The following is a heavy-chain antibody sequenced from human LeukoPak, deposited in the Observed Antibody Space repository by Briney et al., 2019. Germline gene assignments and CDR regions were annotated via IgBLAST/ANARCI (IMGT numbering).Heavy chain of an antibody. CDR3: ARDPGYCSGGSCSFRVY. Sequence: GGSLRLSCAASGFTFSSYSMNWARQAPGKGLEWVSYISSSSSTIYYADSVKGRFTISRDNAKNSLYLQMNSLRAEDTAVYYCARDPGYCSGGSCSFRVYWGQGTLVTVSS. CDR1: GFTFSSYS. V-gene: IGHV3-48*01. J-gene: IGHJ4*02. D-gene: IGHD2-15*01. CDR2: ISSSSSTI.